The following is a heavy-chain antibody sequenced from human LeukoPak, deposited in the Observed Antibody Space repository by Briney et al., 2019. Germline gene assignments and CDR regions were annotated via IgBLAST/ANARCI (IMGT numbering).Heavy chain of an antibody. Sequence: PSETLSLTCTVSGASIISSYWSWIRQPPGKGLECLGYIYFSGNTNYNPSLKSRITMSVDTSRNQFSLKLSSVTAADTAVYYCARDYGPFGVWGQGTTVTVSS. CDR2: IYFSGNT. V-gene: IGHV4-59*01. D-gene: IGHD3-10*01. CDR1: GASIISSY. CDR3: ARDYGPFGV. J-gene: IGHJ6*02.